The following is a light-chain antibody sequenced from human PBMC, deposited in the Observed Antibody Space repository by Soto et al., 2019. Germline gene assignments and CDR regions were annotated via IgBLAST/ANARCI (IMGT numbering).Light chain of an antibody. J-gene: IGLJ1*01. Sequence: QAVVTQEPSLTVSPGGTVTLTCGSSTGAVTSGHYPYWFQQKPGQAPRTLIYDTSNKHSWTPARFSGSLLGGKAALTLSGAQPEDEAEYYCLLSSSSARPVFGTGTNVPVL. V-gene: IGLV7-46*01. CDR3: LLSSSSARPV. CDR1: TGAVTSGHY. CDR2: DTS.